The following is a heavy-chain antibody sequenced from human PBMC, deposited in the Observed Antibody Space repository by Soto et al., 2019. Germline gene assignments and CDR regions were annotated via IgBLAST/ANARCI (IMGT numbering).Heavy chain of an antibody. D-gene: IGHD2-8*01. CDR1: GGSISSGDYY. CDR2: IYDSGST. CDR3: ARDNGVGP. V-gene: IGHV4-30-4*01. Sequence: QVQLQESGPGLVKPSQTLSLTCTVSGGSISSGDYYWSWIRQPPGKGLEWIGYIYDSGSTYYNSSLKSRVNITLDTSKNQFSQKLTSVTAADTAVYYCARDNGVGPWGQGTLVTASS. J-gene: IGHJ5*02.